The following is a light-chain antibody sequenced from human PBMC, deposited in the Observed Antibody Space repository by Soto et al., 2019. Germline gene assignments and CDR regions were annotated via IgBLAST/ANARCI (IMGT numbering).Light chain of an antibody. V-gene: IGLV1-40*01. CDR2: GNS. CDR3: QSYDSSLGGSGV. J-gene: IGLJ2*01. Sequence: QAVVTQPPSVSGAPGQRVTISCTRSSSNIGAGFDVHWYQHLPGTAPKLLIFGNSNRPSGVPDRFSGSKSGTSASLAITGLQAEDEADYYCQSYDSSLGGSGVFGGGTKLTVL. CDR1: SSNIGAGFD.